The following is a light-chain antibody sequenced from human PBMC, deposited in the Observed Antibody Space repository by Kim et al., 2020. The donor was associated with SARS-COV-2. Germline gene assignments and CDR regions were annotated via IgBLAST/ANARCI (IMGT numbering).Light chain of an antibody. CDR2: QDS. CDR1: KVGDKY. CDR3: QAWDSGWV. J-gene: IGLJ3*02. Sequence: VSVSPGQTASITCSGDKVGDKYACWYQQKPGQSPVLVIYQDSKRPSGIPERFSGSNSGNTATLTISGTQAMDEADYYCQAWDSGWVFGGGTKLTVL. V-gene: IGLV3-1*01.